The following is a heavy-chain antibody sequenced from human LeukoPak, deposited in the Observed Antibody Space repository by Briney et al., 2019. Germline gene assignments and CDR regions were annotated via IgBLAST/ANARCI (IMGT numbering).Heavy chain of an antibody. V-gene: IGHV4-59*01. CDR3: AREEINSESYPH. Sequence: PSETLSLTCAVSGGSISSYYWSWIRQPPGKGLEWIGYIYYSGSTNYNPSLKSRVTISVDTSKNQFSLKLSSVTAADTAVYYCAREEINSESYPHWGQGTLVTVSS. CDR1: GGSISSYY. D-gene: IGHD1-26*01. CDR2: IYYSGST. J-gene: IGHJ4*02.